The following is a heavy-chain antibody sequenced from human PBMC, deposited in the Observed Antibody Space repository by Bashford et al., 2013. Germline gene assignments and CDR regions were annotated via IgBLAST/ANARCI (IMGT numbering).Heavy chain of an antibody. Sequence: SETLSLTCIVSGGSLMSSNYYWAWIRQPPGKELEWIGSVFYSGSTVYNPSLKSRLTISVDTSRNEFSLKLTSVTATDTAIYYCARNVTVAVTDPRGHGFFDYWGQGTLVTVSS. J-gene: IGHJ4*02. CDR1: GGSLMSSNYY. CDR2: VFYSGST. CDR3: ARNVTVAVTDPRGHGFFDY. D-gene: IGHD6-19*01. V-gene: IGHV4-39*01.